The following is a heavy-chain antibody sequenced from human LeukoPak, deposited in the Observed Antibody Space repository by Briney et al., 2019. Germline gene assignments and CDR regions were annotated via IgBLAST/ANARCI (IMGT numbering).Heavy chain of an antibody. CDR1: GFTFSSYS. V-gene: IGHV3-48*04. Sequence: PGGSLRLSCAASGFTFSSYSMNWIRQAPGKGLEWVSYISSSATTIYYADSVKGRFTISRDNAKNSLYLQMDSLRADDTAVYYCAREGRDNSGWFFLDYWGQGALVTVSS. CDR2: ISSSATTI. D-gene: IGHD6-19*01. J-gene: IGHJ4*02. CDR3: AREGRDNSGWFFLDY.